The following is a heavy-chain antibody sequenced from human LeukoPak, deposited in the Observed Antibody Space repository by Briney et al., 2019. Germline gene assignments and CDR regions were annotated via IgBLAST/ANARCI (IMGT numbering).Heavy chain of an antibody. CDR3: ARWTPRPENYFDY. CDR2: INHSGST. Sequence: PETLSLTCAVYGGSFSGYYWSWIRQPPGKGLEWIGEINHSGSTNYNPSLKSRVTISVHTSKNQFSLNLSSMTAADTAVYYCARWTPRPENYFDYWGQGTLVTVSS. CDR1: GGSFSGYY. V-gene: IGHV4-34*01. J-gene: IGHJ4*02. D-gene: IGHD2/OR15-2a*01.